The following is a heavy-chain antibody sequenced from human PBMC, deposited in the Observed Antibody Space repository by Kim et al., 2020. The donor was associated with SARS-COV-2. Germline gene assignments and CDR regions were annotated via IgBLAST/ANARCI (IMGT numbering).Heavy chain of an antibody. CDR1: GFTFSSYS. D-gene: IGHD3-10*01. J-gene: IGHJ5*02. V-gene: IGHV3-21*01. CDR2: ISSSSSYI. Sequence: GGSLRLSCAASGFTFSSYSMNWVRQAPGKGLEWVSSISSSSSYIYYADSVKGRFTISRDNAKNSLYLQMNSLRAEDTAVYYCARGASLYGSGSRWFDPWGQGTLVTVSS. CDR3: ARGASLYGSGSRWFDP.